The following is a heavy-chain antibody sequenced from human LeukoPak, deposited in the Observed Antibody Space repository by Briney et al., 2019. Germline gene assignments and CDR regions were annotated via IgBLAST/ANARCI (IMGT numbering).Heavy chain of an antibody. J-gene: IGHJ3*01. V-gene: IGHV3-48*01. CDR2: ISSSSSTV. CDR3: AREAGQYDFWSGYPEK. CDR1: GFTFSSYS. D-gene: IGHD3-3*01. Sequence: GGSLRLSCAASGFTFSSYSMNWVRQAPGKGLEWVSYISSSSSTVYYADSVKGRFTISRDNAKNSLYLQMNSLRSEDTAVYYCAREAGQYDFWSGYPEKWGQGTMVTVSS.